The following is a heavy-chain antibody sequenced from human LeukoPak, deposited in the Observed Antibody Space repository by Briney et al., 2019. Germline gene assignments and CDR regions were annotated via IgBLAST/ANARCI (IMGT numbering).Heavy chain of an antibody. Sequence: SETLSLTCIVSGGSISSYYWSWIRQPPGKGLEWIGYIYYSGSTNYNPSLKSRVTISVDTSKNQFSLKLSSVTAADTAVYYCAREEVPYSYGFGDAFDIWGQGTMVTVSS. D-gene: IGHD5-18*01. J-gene: IGHJ3*02. V-gene: IGHV4-59*01. CDR1: GGSISSYY. CDR2: IYYSGST. CDR3: AREEVPYSYGFGDAFDI.